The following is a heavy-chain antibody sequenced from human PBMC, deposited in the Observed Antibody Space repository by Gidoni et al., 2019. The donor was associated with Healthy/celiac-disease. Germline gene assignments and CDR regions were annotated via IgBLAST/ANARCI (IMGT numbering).Heavy chain of an antibody. V-gene: IGHV1-18*01. D-gene: IGHD3-22*01. CDR3: ARDTSGYYGDGYYFDY. Sequence: HLVQSGAEVKKPGASVKVSCTASGYTFTSYGISWVRQAPGQGLEWMGWISAYNGNTNSAQKLQGRVTMTTDISTSTAYMELRSLRSDDTAVYYCARDTSGYYGDGYYFDYWGQGTLVTVSS. CDR2: ISAYNGNT. J-gene: IGHJ4*02. CDR1: GYTFTSYG.